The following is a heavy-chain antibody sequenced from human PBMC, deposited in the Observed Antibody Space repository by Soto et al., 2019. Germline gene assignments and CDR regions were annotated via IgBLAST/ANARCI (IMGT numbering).Heavy chain of an antibody. CDR1: GFIFDNYA. Sequence: EVKLLESGGGLVPPGASARLSCLTSGFIFDNYAMSWVRQSPGRRLEWVAAISGSGHATYYTQSVQGRFIISRDKSKKTVFLQMNNLRAEDTAVYYCAKGRYFDSSGGCANNWGLGTQGTVSS. V-gene: IGHV3-23*01. D-gene: IGHD3-22*01. CDR3: AKGRYFDSSGGCANN. J-gene: IGHJ4*02. CDR2: ISGSGHAT.